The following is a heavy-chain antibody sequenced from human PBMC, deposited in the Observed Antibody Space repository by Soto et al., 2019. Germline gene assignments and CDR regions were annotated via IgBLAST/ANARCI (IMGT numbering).Heavy chain of an antibody. CDR1: GGTFSSYA. J-gene: IGHJ6*02. CDR2: IFPIFGTA. CDR3: ARLGDTAMVTGYGMDV. Sequence: QVQLVQSGAEVRKPGSSVKVSCKASGGTFSSYAISWVRQAPGQGLEWMGGIFPIFGTANYEQKFQGRVTITADESTSTAYMELSSLRSEDTAVYYCARLGDTAMVTGYGMDVWGQGTTVTVSS. D-gene: IGHD5-18*01. V-gene: IGHV1-69*12.